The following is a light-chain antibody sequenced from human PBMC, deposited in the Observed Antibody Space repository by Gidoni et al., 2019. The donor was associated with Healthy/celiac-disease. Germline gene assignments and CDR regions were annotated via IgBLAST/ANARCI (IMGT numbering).Light chain of an antibody. CDR1: QSVLYSSNNKNY. J-gene: IGKJ2*01. Sequence: DIVLTPSPVSLAVSLGERATINCKSSQSVLYSSNNKNYLAWYQQKPGQPPKLLIYWASTRESGVPDRFSGSGSGTDFTLTISSLQAEDVAVYYCQQYYSTPPTFGQGTKLEIK. CDR2: WAS. V-gene: IGKV4-1*01. CDR3: QQYYSTPPT.